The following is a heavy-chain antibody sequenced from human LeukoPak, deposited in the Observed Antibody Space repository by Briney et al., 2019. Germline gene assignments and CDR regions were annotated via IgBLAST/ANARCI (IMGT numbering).Heavy chain of an antibody. D-gene: IGHD4-17*01. CDR3: ARVFYGDYIRWFDP. CDR1: GGSISSSNW. V-gene: IGHV4-4*02. CDR2: IYHSGST. J-gene: IGHJ5*02. Sequence: SGTLSLTCAVSGGSISSSNWWSWVRQPPGKGLEWIGEIYHSGSTNYNPSLKSRVTISVDKSKNQFSLKLSSVTAADTAVYYCARVFYGDYIRWFDPWGQGTLVTVPS.